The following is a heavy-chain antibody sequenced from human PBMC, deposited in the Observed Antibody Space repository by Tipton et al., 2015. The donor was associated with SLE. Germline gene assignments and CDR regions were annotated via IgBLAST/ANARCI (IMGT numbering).Heavy chain of an antibody. J-gene: IGHJ2*01. CDR3: ASPSYYGSGSYRPYWYFDL. Sequence: SLRLSCAASGFTFSSYSMSWVRQAPGKGLEWVSLIYAVYSTYYADSVKGRFTISRDNSKNTLYLQMNSLRPEDTAVYYCASPSYYGSGSYRPYWYFDLWGRGTLVTVSS. CDR2: IYAVYST. CDR1: GFTFSSYS. V-gene: IGHV3-23*03. D-gene: IGHD3-10*01.